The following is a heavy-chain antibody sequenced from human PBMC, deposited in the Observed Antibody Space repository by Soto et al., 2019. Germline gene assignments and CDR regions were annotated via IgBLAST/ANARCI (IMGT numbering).Heavy chain of an antibody. J-gene: IGHJ4*02. CDR2: TYYRPKWSY. CDR1: GDSVSSVLAT. V-gene: IGHV6-1*01. Sequence: PSQTLSLTCAISGDSVSSVLATWNWIRQSPSRDLEWLGRTYYRPKWSYDYALSVKGRMTINPDTSKSQFSLHLNSVTPEDAAVYYCARALGVHFDYWAQGTLVTVSS. D-gene: IGHD2-8*01. CDR3: ARALGVHFDY.